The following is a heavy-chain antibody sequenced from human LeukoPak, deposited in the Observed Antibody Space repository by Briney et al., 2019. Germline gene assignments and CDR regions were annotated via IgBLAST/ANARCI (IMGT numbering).Heavy chain of an antibody. J-gene: IGHJ3*02. V-gene: IGHV3-48*04. CDR3: ARGGFVFDI. D-gene: IGHD3-10*01. CDR2: ITGSSRMI. CDR1: GFTFNSYA. Sequence: PGGSLRLSCAASGFTFNSYAMNWVRQAPGVGLQWISYITGSSRMIYYADSVKGRFTISRDNAKNSLYLQMHSLRAEDTAVYYCARGGFVFDIWGQGTVVTVSS.